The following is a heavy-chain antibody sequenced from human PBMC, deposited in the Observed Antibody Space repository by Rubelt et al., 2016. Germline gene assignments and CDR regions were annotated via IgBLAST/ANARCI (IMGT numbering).Heavy chain of an antibody. J-gene: IGHJ4*02. CDR3: TTDTMGATQP. D-gene: IGHD1-26*01. CDR2: IWYDGSNK. V-gene: IGHV3-33*01. Sequence: QVQLVESGGGVVQPGRSLRLSCAASGFTFSSYGMHWVRQAPGKGLEWVAVIWYDGSNKYYADSVKGRFTISRDNSKNTLYLQMNSLKTEDTAVYYCTTDTMGATQPWGQGTLVTVSS. CDR1: GFTFSSYG.